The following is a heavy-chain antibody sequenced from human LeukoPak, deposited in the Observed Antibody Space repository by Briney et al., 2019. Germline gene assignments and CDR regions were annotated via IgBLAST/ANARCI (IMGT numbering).Heavy chain of an antibody. V-gene: IGHV4-39*01. D-gene: IGHD2-15*01. CDR2: IYYSGST. J-gene: IGHJ4*02. Sequence: SETLSLTCTVSGGSISSSSYYWGWIRQPPGKGLEWIGSIYYSGSTYYNPSLKSRVTISVDTSKNQFSLKLSSVTAADTAVYYCARHGYCSGGSCLYVDYWGQGTLVTVSS. CDR3: ARHGYCSGGSCLYVDY. CDR1: GGSISSSSYY.